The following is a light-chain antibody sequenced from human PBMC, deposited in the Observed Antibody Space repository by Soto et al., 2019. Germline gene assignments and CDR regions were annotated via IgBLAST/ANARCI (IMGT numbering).Light chain of an antibody. V-gene: IGKV1-27*01. Sequence: DIQLTQSPSSLSASVGDRVTITGRVRQAISTYLNWYRLKPGKVPNLLIYSASNLQSGVSSRFGGSRSGSDFTFPISSLQTEYVANYYAQRTRNAPLLTFGGETKVEIK. CDR2: SAS. J-gene: IGKJ4*01. CDR3: QRTRNAPLLT. CDR1: QAISTY.